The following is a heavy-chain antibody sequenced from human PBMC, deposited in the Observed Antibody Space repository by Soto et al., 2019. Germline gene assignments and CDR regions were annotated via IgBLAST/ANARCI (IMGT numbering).Heavy chain of an antibody. Sequence: QVQLVQSGAEVKKPGSSVTVSCKASGGTFGNSAISWVRQAPGQGLEWMGGIIPIFPTPDYGQKFQGRVTITADESTSTGCMSFTSLRSEDTAVYYCARDNYRQQQRGNCAYGIDVWGQGTRVTVSS. CDR2: IIPIFPTP. V-gene: IGHV1-69*12. J-gene: IGHJ6*02. CDR3: ARDNYRQQQRGNCAYGIDV. CDR1: GGTFGNSA. D-gene: IGHD1-1*01.